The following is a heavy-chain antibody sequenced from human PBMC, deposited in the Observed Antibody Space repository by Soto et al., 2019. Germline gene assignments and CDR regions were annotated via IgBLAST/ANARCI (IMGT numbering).Heavy chain of an antibody. V-gene: IGHV1-2*04. Sequence: ASVKVSCKASGYTFTGYYMHWVRQAPGQGLEWMGWINPNSGGTNYAQKFQGWVTMTRDTSISTAYMELSRLRSDDTAVYYCARAGEDIVVVPAAKQEYYYYGMDGWGQGNTVTVSS. CDR3: ARAGEDIVVVPAAKQEYYYYGMDG. J-gene: IGHJ6*02. CDR1: GYTFTGYY. D-gene: IGHD2-2*01. CDR2: INPNSGGT.